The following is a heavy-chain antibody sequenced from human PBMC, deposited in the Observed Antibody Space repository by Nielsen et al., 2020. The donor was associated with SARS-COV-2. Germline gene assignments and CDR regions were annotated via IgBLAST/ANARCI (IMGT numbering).Heavy chain of an antibody. V-gene: IGHV4-30-4*01. Sequence: SETLSLTCTVSGGSVSSTEYYWSWIRQSPRRGLEFIGYIYHTGTTYYIPSLKSRLTISVDTSKNQFSLRLTSVTAADSAVYYCARERITKIRGVILGSGFDPWGQGTLVTVSS. J-gene: IGHJ5*02. CDR1: GGSVSSTEYY. CDR3: ARERITKIRGVILGSGFDP. CDR2: IYHTGTT. D-gene: IGHD3-16*02.